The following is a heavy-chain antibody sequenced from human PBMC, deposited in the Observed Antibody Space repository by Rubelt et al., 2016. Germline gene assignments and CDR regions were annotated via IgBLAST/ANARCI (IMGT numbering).Heavy chain of an antibody. J-gene: IGHJ4*02. CDR2: ISSSSSTI. Sequence: GKGLEWVSYISSSSSTIYYADSVKGRFTISRDNAKNSLSLQMNSLRAEDTAVYYCSRDSYRSSVYYWGPGTLVTVSS. CDR3: SRDSYRSSVYY. D-gene: IGHD6-13*01. V-gene: IGHV3-48*04.